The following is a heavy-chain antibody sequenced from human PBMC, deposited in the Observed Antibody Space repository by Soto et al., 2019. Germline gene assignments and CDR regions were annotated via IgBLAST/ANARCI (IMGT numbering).Heavy chain of an antibody. D-gene: IGHD3-10*01. CDR2: IVVGSGNT. J-gene: IGHJ6*02. CDR1: GFTFTSSA. V-gene: IGHV1-58*01. CDR3: AAAYGSGSTQDYYYYGMDV. Sequence: GAAVQVSCTASGFTFTSSAVQWVRQARGQRLEWIGWIVVGSGNTNYAQKFQERVTITRDMSTSTAYMELSSLRSEDTAVYYCAAAYGSGSTQDYYYYGMDVWGQGTTVTGAS.